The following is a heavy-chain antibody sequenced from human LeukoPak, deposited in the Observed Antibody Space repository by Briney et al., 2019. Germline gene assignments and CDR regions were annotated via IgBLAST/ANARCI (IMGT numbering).Heavy chain of an antibody. D-gene: IGHD4-17*01. CDR3: ARGHYGDYYFDY. J-gene: IGHJ4*02. CDR2: INAGNGNT. V-gene: IGHV1-3*01. CDR1: GYTFTSYA. Sequence: ASVKVSCKASGYTFTSYAMHWVRQAPGQRLEWMGWINAGNGNTKYLQKFQGRVTITRDTSASTAYMELSSLRSEDTAVYYCARGHYGDYYFDYWGQGTLVTVSS.